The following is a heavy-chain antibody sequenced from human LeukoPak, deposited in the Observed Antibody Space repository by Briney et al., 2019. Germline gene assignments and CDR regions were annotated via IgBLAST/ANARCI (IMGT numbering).Heavy chain of an antibody. CDR1: GGTFSSYA. Sequence: SVKVSCKASGGTFSSYAISWVRQAPGQGLEWMGRIIPIFGTANYAQKFQGRVTITTDESTSTAYMELSSPRSEDTAVYYCAYDFWSGYYTGYNWFDPWGQGTLVTVSS. CDR3: AYDFWSGYYTGYNWFDP. CDR2: IIPIFGTA. V-gene: IGHV1-69*05. J-gene: IGHJ5*02. D-gene: IGHD3-3*01.